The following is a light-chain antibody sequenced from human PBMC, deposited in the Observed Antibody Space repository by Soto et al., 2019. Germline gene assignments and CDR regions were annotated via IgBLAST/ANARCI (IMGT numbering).Light chain of an antibody. CDR3: QQYYSTRT. Sequence: DIVITQAPDSLAVSLAERATINCKCSQSIFYSSNNKNYLAWFQQKPGQPPKLLIYWASTRESGVPDRFSGSGSGTDFTLTISSLQAEDVAVYYSQQYYSTRTFGQGTKLDI. CDR2: WAS. CDR1: QSIFYSSNNKNY. V-gene: IGKV4-1*01. J-gene: IGKJ1*01.